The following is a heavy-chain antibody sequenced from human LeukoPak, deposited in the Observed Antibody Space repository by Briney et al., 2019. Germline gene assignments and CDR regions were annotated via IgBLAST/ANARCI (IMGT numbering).Heavy chain of an antibody. J-gene: IGHJ3*02. CDR2: ISAYNGNT. V-gene: IGHV1-18*01. CDR3: ARDLLGGGSYDAFDI. CDR1: GYTFTSYG. D-gene: IGHD2-15*01. Sequence: ASVKVSCKASGYTFTSYGISWVRQAPGQGLEWVGWISAYNGNTNYAQKLQGRVTMTTDTSTSTAYMELRSLRSDDTAVYYCARDLLGGGSYDAFDIWGQGTMVTVSS.